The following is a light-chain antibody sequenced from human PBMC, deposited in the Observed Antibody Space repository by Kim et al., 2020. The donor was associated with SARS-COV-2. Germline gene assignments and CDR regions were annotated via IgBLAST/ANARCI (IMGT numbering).Light chain of an antibody. J-gene: IGLJ2*01. CDR3: QAWDSSTAVV. CDR1: KLGDKY. V-gene: IGLV3-1*01. CDR2: QDS. Sequence: VSPGQTASITCSGDKLGDKYACWYQQKPGQSPVLVIYQDSKRPSGIHERFSGSNSGNTATLTISGTQAMDEADYYCQAWDSSTAVVFGGGTKLTVL.